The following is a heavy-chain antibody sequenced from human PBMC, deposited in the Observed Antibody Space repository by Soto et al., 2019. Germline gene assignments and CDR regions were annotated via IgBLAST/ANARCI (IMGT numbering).Heavy chain of an antibody. Sequence: SETLSLTCAVSGGSISSSNWWSWVRQPPGKGLEWIGEIYHSGSTNYNPSLKSRVTISVDKSKNQFSLKLSSVTAADTAVYYCATDAKDFSSGWTYYYYYYSMDVWGQGTTVTVSS. CDR1: GGSISSSNW. CDR3: ATDAKDFSSGWTYYYYYYSMDV. CDR2: IYHSGST. J-gene: IGHJ6*02. D-gene: IGHD6-19*01. V-gene: IGHV4-4*02.